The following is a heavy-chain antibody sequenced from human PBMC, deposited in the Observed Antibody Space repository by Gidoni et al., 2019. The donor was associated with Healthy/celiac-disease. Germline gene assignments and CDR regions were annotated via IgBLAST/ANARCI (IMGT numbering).Heavy chain of an antibody. CDR2: ISSSSSYI. D-gene: IGHD3-22*01. J-gene: IGHJ4*02. V-gene: IGHV3-21*01. CDR1: GFTFSSYS. CDR3: ARDPGYYDSSGDY. Sequence: EVQLVASGGGLVKPGGSLRLSCAASGFTFSSYSMNWVRQAPGKGLEWVSSISSSSSYIYYADSVKGRFTISRDNAKNSLYLQMNSLRAEDTAVYYCARDPGYYDSSGDYWGQGTLVTVSS.